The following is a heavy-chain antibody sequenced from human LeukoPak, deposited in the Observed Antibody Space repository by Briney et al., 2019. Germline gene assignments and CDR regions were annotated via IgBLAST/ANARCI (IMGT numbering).Heavy chain of an antibody. CDR2: INPNSGGT. Sequence: ASVKVSCKASGYTFTAYHMHWVRQAPGQGLEWMGWINPNSGGTKYAEKFQGRVTMTRDTSISTTFMELSRLRSDDTAVYYCARTITGYYGMDVWGQGTTVTVSS. J-gene: IGHJ6*02. D-gene: IGHD5-24*01. CDR1: GYTFTAYH. CDR3: ARTITGYYGMDV. V-gene: IGHV1-2*02.